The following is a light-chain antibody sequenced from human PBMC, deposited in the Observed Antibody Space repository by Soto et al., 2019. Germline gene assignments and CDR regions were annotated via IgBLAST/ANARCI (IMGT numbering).Light chain of an antibody. Sequence: NFMLTQPHSVSESPGKSVTISCTGSSGSIASNYVQWYQQRPGSAPTTVIHENNQRPSGVPDRFSGSIDSSSNSASLTISGLKTEDEADYYCQSYNANNWVFGGGTKVTVL. V-gene: IGLV6-57*02. CDR3: QSYNANNWV. J-gene: IGLJ3*02. CDR2: ENN. CDR1: SGSIASNY.